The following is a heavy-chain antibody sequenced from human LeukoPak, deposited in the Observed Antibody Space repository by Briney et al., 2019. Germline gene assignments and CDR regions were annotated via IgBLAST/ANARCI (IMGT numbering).Heavy chain of an antibody. Sequence: GGSLRLSCAASGFTFSSYAMSWVRQAPGKGLEWVSAISGSGGSTYYADSVKGRFTISRDNSKNTVFLQMNSLRAEDTAVYYCARGSMMGARGLGDSWGQGTLVTVSS. CDR2: ISGSGGST. CDR3: ARGSMMGARGLGDS. V-gene: IGHV3-23*01. J-gene: IGHJ4*02. CDR1: GFTFSSYA. D-gene: IGHD1-26*01.